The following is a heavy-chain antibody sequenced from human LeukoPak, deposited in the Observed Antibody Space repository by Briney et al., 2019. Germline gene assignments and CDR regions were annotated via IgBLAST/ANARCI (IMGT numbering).Heavy chain of an antibody. CDR2: IKQDGSEK. CDR3: ARDLNQWFGELEGY. CDR1: GFTFSSYW. Sequence: PGGSLRLSCAASGFTFSSYWMSWVRQAPGKGLEWVANIKQDGSEKYYVDSVKGRFTISRDNAKNSLYLQMNSLRAEDTAVYYCARDLNQWFGELEGYWGQGTLVTVSS. D-gene: IGHD3-10*01. J-gene: IGHJ4*02. V-gene: IGHV3-7*01.